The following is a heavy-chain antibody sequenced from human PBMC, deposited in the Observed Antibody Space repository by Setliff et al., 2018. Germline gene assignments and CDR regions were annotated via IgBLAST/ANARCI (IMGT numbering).Heavy chain of an antibody. V-gene: IGHV3-23*01. CDR2: ISGSGDST. CDR1: GFTFTHYS. Sequence: LRLSCAASGFTFTHYSMNWVRQTPGKGLEWVSTISGSGDSTYYADSVRGRFTISRDNSKNSLYLQMNNLKTEDTAVYYCTRNTPDDYWGQGTLVTVSS. CDR3: TRNTPDDY. J-gene: IGHJ4*02.